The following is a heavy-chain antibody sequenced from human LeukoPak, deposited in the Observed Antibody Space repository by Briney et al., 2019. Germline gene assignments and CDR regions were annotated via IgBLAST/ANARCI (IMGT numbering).Heavy chain of an antibody. CDR2: IRSKAYGGTT. Sequence: PGGSLRLSCTASGFTFGDYAMSWVRQAPGKGLEWVGFIRSKAYGGTTEYSASVKGRFTTSRDDSKSIAYLQMNSLKTEDTAVYYCTRAQDIVVVPAAPLDLWGRGTLVTVSS. CDR1: GFTFGDYA. CDR3: TRAQDIVVVPAAPLDL. V-gene: IGHV3-49*04. D-gene: IGHD2-2*01. J-gene: IGHJ2*01.